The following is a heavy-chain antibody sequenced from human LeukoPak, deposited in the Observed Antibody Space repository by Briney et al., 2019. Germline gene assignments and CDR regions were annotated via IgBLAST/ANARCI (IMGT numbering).Heavy chain of an antibody. CDR1: GFTFDDYA. CDR3: AKSQGRYYYGSGIHS. V-gene: IGHV3-9*01. Sequence: GGSLRLSCAASGFTFDDYAMHWVRQAPGKGLEWVSGISWNSGSIGYADSVKGRFTISRDNAKNSLYLQMNSLRAEDTALYYCAKSQGRYYYGSGIHSWGQGTLVTVSS. CDR2: ISWNSGSI. J-gene: IGHJ4*02. D-gene: IGHD3-10*01.